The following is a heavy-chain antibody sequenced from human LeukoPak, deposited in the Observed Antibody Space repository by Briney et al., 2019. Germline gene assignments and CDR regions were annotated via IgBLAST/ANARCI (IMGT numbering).Heavy chain of an antibody. CDR3: ARAEVSVATIGNWFDP. Sequence: GASVKVSCKASGYTFTSHGISWVRQAPGQGLEWMGWISAYNGNTNYAQKLQGRVTMTTDTSTSTAYMELRSLRSDDTAVYYCARAEVSVATIGNWFDPWGQGTLVTVSS. CDR1: GYTFTSHG. J-gene: IGHJ5*02. CDR2: ISAYNGNT. D-gene: IGHD5-12*01. V-gene: IGHV1-18*01.